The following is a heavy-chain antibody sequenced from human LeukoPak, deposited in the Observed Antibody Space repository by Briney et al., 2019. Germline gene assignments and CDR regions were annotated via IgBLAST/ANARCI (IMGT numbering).Heavy chain of an antibody. J-gene: IGHJ4*02. V-gene: IGHV3-23*01. D-gene: IGHD6-13*01. CDR1: GFTFSSYA. Sequence: GGSLRLSCAASGFTFSSYAMSWVRQAPGKGLEWVSGISTGGGITYYEDSVKGRFTISRDNSKNTLYLQMNSLRAEDTAIYSCAKDLFSYSNSWCYFDFWGQGTLVTVSS. CDR3: AKDLFSYSNSWCYFDF. CDR2: ISTGGGIT.